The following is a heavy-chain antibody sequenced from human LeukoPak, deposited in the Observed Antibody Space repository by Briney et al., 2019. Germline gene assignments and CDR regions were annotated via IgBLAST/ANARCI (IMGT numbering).Heavy chain of an antibody. J-gene: IGHJ6*03. CDR1: GFTVSSND. D-gene: IGHD3-3*01. Sequence: GGSLRLSCAASGFTVSSNDMSWVRQAPGKGLECISVIYSGGSTDYADSVKGRLTISRDNSKNTLYLQMNSLRAEDTAVYYCARDRRVRGIFGVVITSYYYYMDVWGKGTTVTVSS. CDR3: ARDRRVRGIFGVVITSYYYYMDV. CDR2: IYSGGST. V-gene: IGHV3-53*01.